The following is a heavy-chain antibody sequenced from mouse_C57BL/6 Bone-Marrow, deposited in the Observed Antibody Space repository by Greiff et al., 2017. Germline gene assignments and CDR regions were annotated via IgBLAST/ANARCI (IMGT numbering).Heavy chain of an antibody. Sequence: VQLQQSGAELVKPGASVKLSCKASGYTFTESTIHWVKQRPGQGLEWIGRLSPGSGSINYNEKFKGKATLTADKSSSTAYMELSRMTSEDSAVYICATHEEPSVYGCSMLMAYWGQGTLVTVSA. CDR1: GYTFTEST. CDR3: ATHEEPSVYGCSMLMAY. V-gene: IGHV1-62-2*01. J-gene: IGHJ3*01. D-gene: IGHD1-1*01. CDR2: LSPGSGSI.